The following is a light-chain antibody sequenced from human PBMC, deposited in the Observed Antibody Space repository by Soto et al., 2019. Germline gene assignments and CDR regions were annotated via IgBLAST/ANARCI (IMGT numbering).Light chain of an antibody. CDR3: SSYAGSNNLVV. J-gene: IGLJ2*01. CDR2: EVS. Sequence: QSALTQPPSASGSPGQSVTISCTGTSSDVGGYNYVSWYQQHPGKAPKLMIYEVSKRPPGVPDRFSGSKSDNTASLTVSGLQAEDEADYYCSSYAGSNNLVVFGGGTKLTVL. CDR1: SSDVGGYNY. V-gene: IGLV2-8*01.